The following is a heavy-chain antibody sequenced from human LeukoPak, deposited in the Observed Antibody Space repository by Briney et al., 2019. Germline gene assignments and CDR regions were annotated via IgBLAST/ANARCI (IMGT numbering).Heavy chain of an antibody. CDR3: ARDGYSSGWNWFDP. Sequence: SETLSLTCTVSGYSISSGYYWGWIRQPPGKGLEWIGSIYHSGSTYYNPSLKSRVTISVDTSKNQFSLKLSSVTAADTAVYCCARDGYSSGWNWFDPWGQGTLVTVSS. D-gene: IGHD6-19*01. CDR2: IYHSGST. CDR1: GYSISSGYY. J-gene: IGHJ5*02. V-gene: IGHV4-38-2*02.